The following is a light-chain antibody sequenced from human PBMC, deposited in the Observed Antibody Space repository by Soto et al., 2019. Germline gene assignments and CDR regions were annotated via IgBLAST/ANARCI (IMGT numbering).Light chain of an antibody. CDR1: QSISSW. CDR3: QQYNSPYT. CDR2: KAS. J-gene: IGKJ2*01. Sequence: DIQMTQSPSTLSASVGDRVTITCRASQSISSWLAWYQQKPGKAPKLLIYKASSLESRVPSRFSGSGSGTKFPLTISSLQPDDFATYYCQQYNSPYTFGQGTKLEIK. V-gene: IGKV1-5*03.